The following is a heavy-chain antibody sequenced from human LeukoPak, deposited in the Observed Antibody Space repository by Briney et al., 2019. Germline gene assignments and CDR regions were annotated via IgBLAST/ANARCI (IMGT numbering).Heavy chain of an antibody. V-gene: IGHV1-8*01. CDR3: AIPKDRAYYYYYGMDV. CDR1: GYTFTSYD. Sequence: ASVKVSCKASGYTFTSYDINWVRQATGQGLEWMGWMNPNSGNTGYAQKFQGRVTMTRNTSISTAYMELSSLRSEDTAVYYCAIPKDRAYYYYYGMDVWGQGTTVTVSS. CDR2: MNPNSGNT. D-gene: IGHD2-15*01. J-gene: IGHJ6*02.